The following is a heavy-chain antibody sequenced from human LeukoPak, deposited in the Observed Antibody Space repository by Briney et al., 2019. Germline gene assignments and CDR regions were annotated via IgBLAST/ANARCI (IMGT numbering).Heavy chain of an antibody. Sequence: SVKVSFKASGGTFSSYAISWVRQAPGQGLEWMGRIIPILGIANYAQKFQGRVTITADKSTSTAYMELSSLRSENTAVYYCARVGLLERKPYCSSTSCPPPYYYGMDVWGQGTPVTVSS. D-gene: IGHD2-2*01. CDR1: GGTFSSYA. J-gene: IGHJ6*02. CDR2: IIPILGIA. V-gene: IGHV1-69*04. CDR3: ARVGLLERKPYCSSTSCPPPYYYGMDV.